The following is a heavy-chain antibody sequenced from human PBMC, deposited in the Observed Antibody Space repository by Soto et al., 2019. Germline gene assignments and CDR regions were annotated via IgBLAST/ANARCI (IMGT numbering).Heavy chain of an antibody. CDR3: ARGYSGYENYGMDV. D-gene: IGHD5-12*01. J-gene: IGHJ6*02. V-gene: IGHV3-30-3*01. CDR2: ISYDGSNK. CDR1: GFTFSSYA. Sequence: GGSLRLSCAASGFTFSSYAMHWVRQAPGKGLEWVAVISYDGSNKYYADSVKGRFTISRDNSKNTLYLQMNSLRAEDTAVYYCARGYSGYENYGMDVWGQGTTVTVSS.